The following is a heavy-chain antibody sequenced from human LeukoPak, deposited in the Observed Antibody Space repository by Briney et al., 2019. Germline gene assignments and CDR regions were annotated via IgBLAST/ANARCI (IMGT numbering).Heavy chain of an antibody. Sequence: PSETLSLTCTVSGGSINTPNYYWGWIRQTPGKGLEWIGNIFYSGGTYYSPSLTSRVTISLDSSRNQFSLKLSSVTAADTAVYYCARHKDYYYSYMDVWGKGTTVTISS. CDR1: GGSINTPNYY. CDR3: ARHKDYYYSYMDV. V-gene: IGHV4-39*01. CDR2: IFYSGGT. J-gene: IGHJ6*03.